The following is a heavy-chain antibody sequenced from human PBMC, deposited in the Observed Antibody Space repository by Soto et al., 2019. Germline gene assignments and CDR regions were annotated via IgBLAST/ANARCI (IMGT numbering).Heavy chain of an antibody. J-gene: IGHJ3*02. CDR3: ARNYDSSGYYQSNDPFDI. Sequence: GESLKISCKGSGYSFTNYWIGWVRQMAGKGLEWMGIIYPGDSDTRYSPSFQGQVTISADKSTSTAYLQWSSLKASDTAMYYCARNYDSSGYYQSNDPFDIWGQGTMVTVSS. D-gene: IGHD3-22*01. CDR1: GYSFTNYW. V-gene: IGHV5-51*01. CDR2: IYPGDSDT.